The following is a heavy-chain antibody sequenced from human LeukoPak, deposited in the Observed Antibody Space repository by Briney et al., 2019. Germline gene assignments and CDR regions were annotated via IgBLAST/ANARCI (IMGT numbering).Heavy chain of an antibody. J-gene: IGHJ3*02. CDR1: GFTFSSYS. V-gene: IGHV3-21*01. Sequence: GGSLRLSCAASGFTFSSYSMNWVRQAPGKGLEWVSSISSSSSYMYYADSVKGRFTISRDNAKNSLYLQMNSLRAEDTAVYYCARQADAFDIWGQGTMVTVSS. CDR3: ARQADAFDI. CDR2: ISSSSSYM.